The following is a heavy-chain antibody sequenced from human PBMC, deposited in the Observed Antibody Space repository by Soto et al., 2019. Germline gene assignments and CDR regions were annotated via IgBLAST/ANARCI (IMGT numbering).Heavy chain of an antibody. CDR2: IIPIFGTA. V-gene: IGHV1-69*12. D-gene: IGHD5-18*01. CDR1: GGTFSSYA. CDR3: AIQGLPNYYYYGMDV. Sequence: QVKLVQSGAEVKKPGSSVTVSCKASGGTFSSYAISWVRQAPGQGLEWMGGIIPIFGTANYAQKFQGRVTITADESTSTAYMELSRLRSEDTAVYYCAIQGLPNYYYYGMDVWGQGTTVTVSS. J-gene: IGHJ6*01.